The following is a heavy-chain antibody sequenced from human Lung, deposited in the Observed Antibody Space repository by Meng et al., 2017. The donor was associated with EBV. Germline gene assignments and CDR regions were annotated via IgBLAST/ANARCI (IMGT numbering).Heavy chain of an antibody. J-gene: IGHJ4*02. CDR2: ISCYNGDT. V-gene: IGHV1-18*01. D-gene: IGHD6-19*01. CDR3: ARDPSNTSGRYAYFDY. Sequence: QVQLVQSGAEGKKSGSSVRVSCKASGYTFTHHGISWIRQAPGQGLEWMGWISCYNGDTNYAQKLQGRVTMTTDTSTNTAYMDLRGLRSDDTAVYYCARDPSNTSGRYAYFDYWGQGTLVTVSS. CDR1: GYTFTHHG.